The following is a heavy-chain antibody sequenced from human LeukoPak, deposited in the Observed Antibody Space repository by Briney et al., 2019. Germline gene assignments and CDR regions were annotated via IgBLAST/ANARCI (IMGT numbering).Heavy chain of an antibody. CDR3: TKDPNGDYVGAFDP. D-gene: IGHD4-17*01. CDR1: GFTFSSFA. Sequence: QSGGSLRLFCAASGFTFSSFAMTWVRQAPGKGLAWVSSITGSHGPTYNTDSVKGRFTISRDNSQNTLYLQMNSLRAEDTAVYYCTKDPNGDYVGAFDPWGEGTLVTVSS. CDR2: ITGSHGPT. J-gene: IGHJ5*02. V-gene: IGHV3-23*01.